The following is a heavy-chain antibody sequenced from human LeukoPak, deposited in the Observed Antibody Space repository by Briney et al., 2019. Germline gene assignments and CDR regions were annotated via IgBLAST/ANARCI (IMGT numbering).Heavy chain of an antibody. CDR1: GGSFSGYY. CDR3: ARLNGGEWLLEHFDY. D-gene: IGHD3-3*01. J-gene: IGHJ4*02. Sequence: SETLSLTCAVYGGSFSGYYWSWIRQPPGKGLEWIGEINHSGSTNYNPSLKSRVTISVDTSKNQFSLKLSSVTAADTAVYYCARLNGGEWLLEHFDYWGQGTLVTVSS. V-gene: IGHV4-34*01. CDR2: INHSGST.